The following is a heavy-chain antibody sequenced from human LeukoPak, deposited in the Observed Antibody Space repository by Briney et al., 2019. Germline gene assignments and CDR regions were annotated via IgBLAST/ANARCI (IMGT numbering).Heavy chain of an antibody. CDR3: ARSPASSWYESLNIYYYYYYGMDV. CDR1: GFTFSSYA. V-gene: IGHV3-30*04. D-gene: IGHD6-13*01. J-gene: IGHJ6*04. Sequence: PGGSLRLSCAASGFTFSSYAMHWVRQAPGKGLEWVAVISYDGSNKYYADSVKGRFTIPRDNSKNTLYLQMTSLRAEDTAVYYCARSPASSWYESLNIYYYYYYGMDVWGKGTTVTVSS. CDR2: ISYDGSNK.